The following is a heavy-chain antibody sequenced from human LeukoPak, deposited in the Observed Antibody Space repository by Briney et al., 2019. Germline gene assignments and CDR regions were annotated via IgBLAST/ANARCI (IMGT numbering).Heavy chain of an antibody. CDR2: INPSGGRT. J-gene: IGHJ6*03. CDR1: GYTFTSYY. CDR3: ARGGDIHLWINYYYYMDV. Sequence: ASVKVSCKASGYTFTSYYMHWVRQAPGQGLEWMGLINPSGGRTTCAQKFQGRVTLTRDMSTSTVYMELSSLRSEDTAVYYCARGGDIHLWINYYYYMDVWGKGTTVTVSS. D-gene: IGHD5-18*01. V-gene: IGHV1-46*01.